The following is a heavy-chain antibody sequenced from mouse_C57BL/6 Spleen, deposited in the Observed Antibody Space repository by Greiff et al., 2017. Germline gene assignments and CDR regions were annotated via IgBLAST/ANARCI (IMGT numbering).Heavy chain of an antibody. Sequence: VQGVESGPELVKPGASVKLSCKASGYTFTSYDINWVKQRPGQGLEWIGWIYPRDGSTKYNEKFKGKATLTVDTSSSTAYMELHSLTSEDSAVYFCARWLLRSAMDYWGQGTSVTVSS. D-gene: IGHD2-3*01. V-gene: IGHV1-85*01. CDR1: GYTFTSYD. CDR3: ARWLLRSAMDY. CDR2: IYPRDGST. J-gene: IGHJ4*01.